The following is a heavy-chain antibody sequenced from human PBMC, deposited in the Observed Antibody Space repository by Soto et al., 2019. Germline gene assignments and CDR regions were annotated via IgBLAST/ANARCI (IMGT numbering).Heavy chain of an antibody. D-gene: IGHD4-17*01. CDR1: GGSFSGYY. Sequence: QVQLQQWGAGLLKPSETLSLTCAVYGGSFSGYYWSWIRQPPGKGLEWIGEINHSGSTNYNPSLKRRVTISVDTSKNQFPLKLSAVTAADTAVYYCAREGRVYGDYYYMDVWGKGTTVTVSS. CDR2: INHSGST. CDR3: AREGRVYGDYYYMDV. J-gene: IGHJ6*03. V-gene: IGHV4-34*01.